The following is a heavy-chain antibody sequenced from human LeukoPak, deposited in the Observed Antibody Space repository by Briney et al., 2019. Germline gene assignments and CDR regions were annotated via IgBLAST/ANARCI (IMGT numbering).Heavy chain of an antibody. CDR3: ASAHGGSHY. CDR2: IKQDGSEK. CDR1: GFMFSNYW. D-gene: IGHD3-16*01. Sequence: GGSLRLSCAGSGFMFSNYWMTWVRQAPGKGLEWVANIKQDGSEKYYVDSVKGRFTISRDNAKNSLYLQMNSLRAEDTAVYYCASAHGGSHYWGQGTLVTVSS. J-gene: IGHJ4*02. V-gene: IGHV3-7*01.